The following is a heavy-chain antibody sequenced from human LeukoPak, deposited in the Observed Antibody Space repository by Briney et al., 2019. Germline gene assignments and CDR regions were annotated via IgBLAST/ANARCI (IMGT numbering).Heavy chain of an antibody. D-gene: IGHD1-26*01. CDR1: GGSVSSVSSY. CDR2: IYTSGIT. V-gene: IGHV4-61*02. CDR3: ARGPGAITQEAFDY. Sequence: SETLSLTCTVSGGSVSSVSSYWSWVRQPAGKGLEWIGRIYTSGITDYDPSLKSRVTISLDTAKNQFSLNLTSVTAADTAVYYCARGPGAITQEAFDYWGQGTLVTVSS. J-gene: IGHJ4*02.